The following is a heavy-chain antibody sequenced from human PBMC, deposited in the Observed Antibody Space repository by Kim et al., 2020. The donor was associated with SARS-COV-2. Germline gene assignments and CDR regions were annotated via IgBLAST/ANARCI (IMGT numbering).Heavy chain of an antibody. Sequence: SETLSLTCTVSGGSISSYYWSWIRQPPGKGLEWIGYIYYSGSTNYNPSLKSRVTISVDTSKNQFSLKLSSVTAADTAVYYCASFRGGYCYYGMDVGGQGTTVTVSS. J-gene: IGHJ6*02. D-gene: IGHD3-10*01. CDR1: GGSISSYY. CDR3: ASFRGGYCYYGMDV. V-gene: IGHV4-59*08. CDR2: IYYSGST.